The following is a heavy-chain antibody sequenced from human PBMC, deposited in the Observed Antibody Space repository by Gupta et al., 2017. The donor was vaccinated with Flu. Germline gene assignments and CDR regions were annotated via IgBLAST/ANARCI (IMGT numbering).Heavy chain of an antibody. D-gene: IGHD6-6*01. J-gene: IGHJ6*02. CDR1: GYTFTSYA. Sequence: QVQLVQSGAEVKKPGASVKVSCKASGYTFTSYAMHWVRQAPGQRLEWMGWINAGNGNTKYSQKFQGRVTITRDTSASTAYMELSSLRSEDTAVYYCARDVIAARPASSLDYGMDVWGQGTTVTVSS. CDR2: INAGNGNT. V-gene: IGHV1-3*01. CDR3: ARDVIAARPASSLDYGMDV.